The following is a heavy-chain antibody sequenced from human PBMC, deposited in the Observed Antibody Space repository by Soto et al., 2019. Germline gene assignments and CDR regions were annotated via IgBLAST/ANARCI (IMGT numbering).Heavy chain of an antibody. CDR2: ISGSGGST. Sequence: GGSLRLSCAASGFTFSSYAMSWVRQAPGKGLEWVSAISGSGGSTYYADSVKGRFTISRDNSKNTLYLQMNSLRAEDTAVYYCAKGPDDFWSGPQGVWGQGTTVTVSS. CDR1: GFTFSSYA. D-gene: IGHD3-3*01. V-gene: IGHV3-23*01. J-gene: IGHJ6*02. CDR3: AKGPDDFWSGPQGV.